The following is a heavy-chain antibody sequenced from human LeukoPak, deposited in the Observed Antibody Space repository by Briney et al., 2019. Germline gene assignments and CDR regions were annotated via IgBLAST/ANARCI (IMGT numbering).Heavy chain of an antibody. D-gene: IGHD5-18*01. V-gene: IGHV3-48*02. CDR1: GLTFSSYG. Sequence: GGSLRLSCAASGLTFSSYGMNWVRQPPGKWLEWVSYISSSSYTIYYADSVKGRFSSSRDNAKKSLSLQMNSLTDEDTAVYYCTAYSYANSFDYWGQGTLVT. CDR2: ISSSSYTI. CDR3: TAYSYANSFDY. J-gene: IGHJ4*02.